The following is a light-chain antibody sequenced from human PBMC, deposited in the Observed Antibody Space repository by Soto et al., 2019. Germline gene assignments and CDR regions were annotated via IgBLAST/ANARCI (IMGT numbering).Light chain of an antibody. CDR1: QSVRTY. J-gene: IGKJ1*01. CDR2: RAS. CDR3: HQHGGSPET. Sequence: IVLTHSPVTLSFSPGEIATLSFRASQSVRTYLAWYQVKPGQAPRLLIFRASNKTTGIPDRFSGSGSGTEFILTISGLEPEDSGIYHCHQHGGSPETFGQGTKVDIK. V-gene: IGKV3-20*01.